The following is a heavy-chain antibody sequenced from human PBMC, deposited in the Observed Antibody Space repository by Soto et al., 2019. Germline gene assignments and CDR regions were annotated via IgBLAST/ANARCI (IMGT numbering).Heavy chain of an antibody. V-gene: IGHV4-61*02. CDR1: GGSISSSSYY. D-gene: IGHD4-17*01. CDR2: IYTSGST. J-gene: IGHJ4*02. CDR3: ARENDYGDYGGVGIDY. Sequence: QLQLQESGPGLVKPSETLSLTCTVSGGSISSSSYYWGWIRQPAGKGLEWIGRIYTSGSTNYNPSLKSRVTMSVDTSKNQFSLKLSSVTAADTAVYYCARENDYGDYGGVGIDYWGQGTLVTVSS.